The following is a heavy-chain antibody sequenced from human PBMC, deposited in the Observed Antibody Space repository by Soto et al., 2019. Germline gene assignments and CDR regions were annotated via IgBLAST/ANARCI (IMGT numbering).Heavy chain of an antibody. D-gene: IGHD2-15*01. CDR3: ARNQDVVVEAAIRWGPKPKHYSYAMDV. CDR2: IWYDGSNT. CDR1: GFTFSSYG. Sequence: QVQLVESGGGVVQPGRSLRLSCAASGFTFSSYGFHWVRQAPGKGLEWVAVIWYDGSNTYYGDSVKGRFTMSRDNSKNTVYLQMNSLRAEDTAVYYCARNQDVVVEAAIRWGPKPKHYSYAMDVWGQGTTVTVSS. V-gene: IGHV3-33*01. J-gene: IGHJ6*02.